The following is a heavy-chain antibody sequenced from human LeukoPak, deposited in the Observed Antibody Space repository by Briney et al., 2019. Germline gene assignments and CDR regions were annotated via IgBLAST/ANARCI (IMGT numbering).Heavy chain of an antibody. CDR3: AGHGVTRRPGCHL. CDR1: GYTFTSYG. D-gene: IGHD3-10*01. CDR2: ISADNGDT. V-gene: IGHV1-18*01. Sequence: ASLKLSCAASGYTFTSYGISWVRQAPGQGLEWMSWISADNGDTNCAQKLRGRVTISTDTSRSTPYMTLISLTSDDTAVDTCAGHGVTRRPGCHLWGGGT. J-gene: IGHJ2*01.